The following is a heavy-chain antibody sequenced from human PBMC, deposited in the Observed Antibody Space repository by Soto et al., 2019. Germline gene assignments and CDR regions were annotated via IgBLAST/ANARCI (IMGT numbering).Heavy chain of an antibody. J-gene: IGHJ6*02. CDR2: ISYDGSNK. Sequence: GGSLRLSCAASGFTFSSYGMHWVRQAPGKGLEWVAVISYDGSNKYYADSVKGRFTISRDNSKNTLYLQMNSLRAEDTAVYYCGPELPRNGMDVWGQGTTVTVSS. D-gene: IGHD1-7*01. CDR3: GPELPRNGMDV. CDR1: GFTFSSYG. V-gene: IGHV3-30*03.